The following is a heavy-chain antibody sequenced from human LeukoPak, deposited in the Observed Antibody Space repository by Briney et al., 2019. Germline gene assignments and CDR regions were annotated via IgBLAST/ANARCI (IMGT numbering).Heavy chain of an antibody. CDR1: GFSFSRHW. D-gene: IGHD3-10*01. J-gene: IGHJ6*03. V-gene: IGHV3-7*01. CDR2: IKQDGSEK. CDR3: ARAPRRGVMDV. Sequence: PGGSLRLSCAASGFSFSRHWMSWARQAPGKGLEWVANIKQDGSEKYYVDSVKGRFTISRDNAQNSLHLQMNSLRAEDTDVYYCARAPRRGVMDVWGKGTTVSVSS.